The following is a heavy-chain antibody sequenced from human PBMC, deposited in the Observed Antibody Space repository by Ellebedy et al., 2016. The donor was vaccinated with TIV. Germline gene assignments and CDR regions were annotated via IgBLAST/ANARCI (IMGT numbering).Heavy chain of an antibody. Sequence: GESLKISCSASGFTFSNYAMNWVRQAPGKGLEYVSAISANGGSTYYADSVKGRFTISRDNSKNTLYLQMSSLRAEDTAVYYCVKGTGYYFGPGSYSNWFDPWGQGTLVTVSS. CDR3: VKGTGYYFGPGSYSNWFDP. J-gene: IGHJ5*02. V-gene: IGHV3-64D*06. CDR1: GFTFSNYA. D-gene: IGHD3-10*01. CDR2: ISANGGST.